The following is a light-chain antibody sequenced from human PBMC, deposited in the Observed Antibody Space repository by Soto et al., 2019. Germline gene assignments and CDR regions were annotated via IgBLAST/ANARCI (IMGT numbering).Light chain of an antibody. J-gene: IGLJ1*01. CDR1: GSDVGGYNY. V-gene: IGLV2-8*01. Sequence: QSVLTQPPSASGSPGQSVTISCTGTGSDVGGYNYVSWYQQHPGKVPKLMIYEVTKRPSGVPDRFSGSKSGNTASLTVSGLQAEDEADYSCSSYVVSINYPVFGTRSNVTVL. CDR2: EVT. CDR3: SSYVVSINYPV.